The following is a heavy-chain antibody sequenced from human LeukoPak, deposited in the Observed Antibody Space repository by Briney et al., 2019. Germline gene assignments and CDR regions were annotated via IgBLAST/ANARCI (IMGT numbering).Heavy chain of an antibody. CDR3: ARDHVVEGLVFDY. V-gene: IGHV3-7*01. CDR1: GFTFSSHW. J-gene: IGHJ4*02. Sequence: GGSLRLSCAASGFTFSSHWMSWVRQAPGKGLEWVANINQYGSERNYVDSVKGRFTISRDNAKSSLYLQMNSLRAEDTAIYYCARDHVVEGLVFDYWGQGTLVTVSS. D-gene: IGHD2-15*01. CDR2: INQYGSER.